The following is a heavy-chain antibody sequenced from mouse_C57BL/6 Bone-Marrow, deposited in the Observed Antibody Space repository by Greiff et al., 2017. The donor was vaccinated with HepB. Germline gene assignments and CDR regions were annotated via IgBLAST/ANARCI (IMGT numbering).Heavy chain of an antibody. Sequence: EVQVVESEGGLVQPGSSMKLSCTASGFNFSDYYMAWVRQVPEKGLEWVANINYDGSSTYYLDSLKSRFIISRDNAKNILYRQMSSLKSEDTATYYCARGPYYYYCISYLDYWGQGTTLTVSS. V-gene: IGHV5-16*01. D-gene: IGHD1-1*01. CDR2: INYDGSST. CDR1: GFNFSDYY. J-gene: IGHJ2*01. CDR3: ARGPYYYYCISYLDY.